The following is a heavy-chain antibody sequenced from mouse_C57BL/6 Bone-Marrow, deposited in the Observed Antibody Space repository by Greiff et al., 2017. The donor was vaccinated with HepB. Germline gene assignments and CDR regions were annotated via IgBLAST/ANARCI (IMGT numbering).Heavy chain of an antibody. J-gene: IGHJ3*01. D-gene: IGHD2-1*01. CDR2: IDPENGDT. CDR1: GFNIKDDY. V-gene: IGHV14-4*01. CDR3: TTYYGNYGFAY. Sequence: VHVKQSGAELVRPGASVKLSCTASGFNIKDDYMYWVKQRPEQGLEWIGWIDPENGDTEYASKFQGKATITAETSSNTAYLQLSSLTSEDTAVYYCTTYYGNYGFAYWGQGTLVTVSA.